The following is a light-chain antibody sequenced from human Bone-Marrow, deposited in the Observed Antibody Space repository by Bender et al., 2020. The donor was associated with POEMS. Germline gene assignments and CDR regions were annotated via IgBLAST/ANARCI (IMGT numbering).Light chain of an antibody. CDR1: SSNIGNHG. CDR3: SAWYDSLSGWV. CDR2: YDD. J-gene: IGLJ3*02. V-gene: IGLV1-36*01. Sequence: QSVLTQPPSVSGAPGQRVTISCTGSSSNIGNHGVNWYQQLTGEAPKLLIYYDDLWTPGVADRFSASKSGASASLAISELQSEDEALYYCSAWYDSLSGWVFGGGTKLTVL.